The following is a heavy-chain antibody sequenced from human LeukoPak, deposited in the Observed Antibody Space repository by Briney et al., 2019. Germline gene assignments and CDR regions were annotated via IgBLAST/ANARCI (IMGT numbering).Heavy chain of an antibody. D-gene: IGHD6-6*01. V-gene: IGHV4-38-2*02. CDR1: GYSISTGYY. Sequence: SETLSLTCTVSGYSISTGYYWGWIRQSPGEGLEWIGSIYHSGSIYYNPSLKSRVTISLDTSKNQFSLNVNSVTAADTAVYYCVRTLRSSDGDFDYWGQGTLVTVSS. CDR2: IYHSGSI. CDR3: VRTLRSSDGDFDY. J-gene: IGHJ4*02.